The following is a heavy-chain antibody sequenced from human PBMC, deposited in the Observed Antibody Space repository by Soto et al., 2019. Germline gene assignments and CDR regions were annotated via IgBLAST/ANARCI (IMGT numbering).Heavy chain of an antibody. V-gene: IGHV3-30*18. Sequence: QVQLVESGGGVVQPGRSLRLSCAASGFTFKSYGMHWVRQAPGKGLEWVAVISHDGNNKYYADSVKGRFTISRDIPKNTLYLQLNSLRAEDTAVYYCAKEGLYKTLDYWGQGTLVTVSS. CDR3: AKEGLYKTLDY. D-gene: IGHD1-1*01. CDR2: ISHDGNNK. J-gene: IGHJ4*01. CDR1: GFTFKSYG.